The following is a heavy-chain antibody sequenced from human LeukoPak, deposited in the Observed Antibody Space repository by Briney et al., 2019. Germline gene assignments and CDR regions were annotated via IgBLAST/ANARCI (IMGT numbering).Heavy chain of an antibody. CDR3: AELGITMIGGV. CDR2: ISSSGSTI. CDR1: GFTVSSNY. J-gene: IGHJ6*04. Sequence: GGSLRLSCAASGFTVSSNYMSWVRQAPGKGLEWVSYISSSGSTIYYADSVKGRFTISRDNAKNSLYLQMNSLRAEDTAVYYCAELGITMIGGVWGKGTTVTISA. D-gene: IGHD3-10*02. V-gene: IGHV3-11*04.